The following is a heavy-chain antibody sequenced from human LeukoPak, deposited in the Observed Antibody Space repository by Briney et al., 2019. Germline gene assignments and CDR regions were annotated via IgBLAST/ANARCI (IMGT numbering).Heavy chain of an antibody. V-gene: IGHV1-2*02. Sequence: ASVKVSCKASGYTYTGYYMHWVRQAPGQRLEWMGWINPNSGGTNYAQKFQGRVTMTRDTSITTAYMELSSLRSDDTAVYYCSKGVGAFDIWGQGTMVTVSS. CDR1: GYTYTGYY. CDR3: SKGVGAFDI. CDR2: INPNSGGT. D-gene: IGHD2-8*01. J-gene: IGHJ3*02.